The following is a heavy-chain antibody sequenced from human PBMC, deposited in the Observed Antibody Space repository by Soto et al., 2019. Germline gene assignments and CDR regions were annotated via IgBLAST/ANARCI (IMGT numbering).Heavy chain of an antibody. V-gene: IGHV1-18*04. CDR3: ARAYSSGWRYDY. Sequence: ASVKVSCKASGYTFTSYGISWVRQAPGQGLEWMGWISAYNGNTNYAQKLQGRVTMTTDTSTSTAYMELRSLRSDDTDVYYCARAYSSGWRYDYWGQGTLVTVSS. D-gene: IGHD6-19*01. CDR1: GYTFTSYG. J-gene: IGHJ4*02. CDR2: ISAYNGNT.